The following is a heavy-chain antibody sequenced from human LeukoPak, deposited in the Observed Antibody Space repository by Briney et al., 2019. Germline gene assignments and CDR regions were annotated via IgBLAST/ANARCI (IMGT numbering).Heavy chain of an antibody. CDR2: ITKDSGII. CDR3: ARTAVVSALRLNGFDS. CDR1: GFSLRGYF. V-gene: IGHV3-11*01. Sequence: GGSLRLSCAASGFSLRGYFMSWIRQAPGKGLEWISYITKDSGIIYYADSVKGRFTISRDNAKNSLYLQMDSLRVEDTAVYYCARTAVVSALRLNGFDSWGQGTLVTVSS. D-gene: IGHD2-21*01. J-gene: IGHJ4*02.